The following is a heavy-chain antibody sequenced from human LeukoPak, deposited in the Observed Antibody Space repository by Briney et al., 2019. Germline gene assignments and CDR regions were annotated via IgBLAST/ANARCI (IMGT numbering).Heavy chain of an antibody. CDR2: IYSRGST. CDR3: ARDYYGP. Sequence: GGSLRLSCAVSGFTLSDHYIAWARQAPGKGLEWVSSIYSRGSTSYVDSVKGRFTISRDNSKNTLFLQMNSLRVEDTAVYYCARDYYGPWGQGTLVTVSS. CDR1: GFTLSDHY. J-gene: IGHJ5*02. D-gene: IGHD3-22*01. V-gene: IGHV3-66*03.